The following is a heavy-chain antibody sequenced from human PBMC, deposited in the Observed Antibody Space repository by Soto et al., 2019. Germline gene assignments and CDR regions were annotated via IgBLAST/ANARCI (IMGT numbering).Heavy chain of an antibody. D-gene: IGHD3-22*01. Sequence: PGGSLRLSCAASGFTFSKYAMHRVRQARGTGLEWVAVISNDGSNPYYADSVKGRFTISRDNSKNTLYLQMNSLREEDTAVYYCARTGYDRSGYFVEYYFDYWGQGTLVTVSS. J-gene: IGHJ4*02. CDR3: ARTGYDRSGYFVEYYFDY. CDR1: GFTFSKYA. V-gene: IGHV3-30-3*01. CDR2: ISNDGSNP.